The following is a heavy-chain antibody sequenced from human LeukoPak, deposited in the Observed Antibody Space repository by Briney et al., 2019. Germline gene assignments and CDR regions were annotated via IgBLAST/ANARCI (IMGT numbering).Heavy chain of an antibody. CDR2: ISGSGGST. V-gene: IGHV3-23*01. CDR1: GFTFSSYA. CDR3: AKEIQQLVSLGWFDP. J-gene: IGHJ5*02. Sequence: GGSLRLSCAASGFTFSSYAMSWVRQAPGKGLEWVSAISGSGGSTYYADSVKGRFTISRDNSKNPLYLQMNSLRAEDTAVYYCAKEIQQLVSLGWFDPWGQGTLVTVSS. D-gene: IGHD6-13*01.